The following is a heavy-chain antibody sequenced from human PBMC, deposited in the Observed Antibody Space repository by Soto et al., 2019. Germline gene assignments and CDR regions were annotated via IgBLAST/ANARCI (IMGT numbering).Heavy chain of an antibody. D-gene: IGHD3-16*01. Sequence: QGQLVQSGDEVRKPGSSVKVSCKASRYIFVNYGIAWVRHAPGQGLEWMGCIIPYSGNTHYASKVQGRLTMTTDTATSTAYMDLGSLTSDDTVVYYCAMVDNYVTPTPQDVWGKGTTVTVSS. V-gene: IGHV1-18*01. CDR3: AMVDNYVTPTPQDV. J-gene: IGHJ6*04. CDR2: IIPYSGNT. CDR1: RYIFVNYG.